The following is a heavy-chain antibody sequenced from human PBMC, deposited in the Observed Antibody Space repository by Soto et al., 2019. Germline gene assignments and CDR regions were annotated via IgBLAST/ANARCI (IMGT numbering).Heavy chain of an antibody. CDR2: ISSSSSYI. CDR1: GFTFSSYS. V-gene: IGHV3-21*01. J-gene: IGHJ6*02. D-gene: IGHD2-15*01. Sequence: GGSLRLSCAASGFTFSSYSMNWVRQAPGKGLEWVSSISSSSSYIYYADSVKGRFTISRDNAKNSLYLQMNSLRAEDTAVYYCAGDMAPIVVVVAATHAPYYYGMDVWGQGTTVTVSS. CDR3: AGDMAPIVVVVAATHAPYYYGMDV.